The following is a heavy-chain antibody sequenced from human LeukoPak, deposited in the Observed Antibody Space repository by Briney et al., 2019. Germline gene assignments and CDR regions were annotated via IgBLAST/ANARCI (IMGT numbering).Heavy chain of an antibody. Sequence: PSETLSLTCTVSGGSIRSGDYYWSWIRQPPGKGLEWIGYIYYSGSTYYNPSLKSRVTISVDTSKNQFSLKLSSVTAADTAVYYCARGVGLTKPPIWGQGTMVTVSS. CDR1: GGSIRSGDYY. J-gene: IGHJ3*02. D-gene: IGHD1-26*01. V-gene: IGHV4-30-4*08. CDR2: IYYSGST. CDR3: ARGVGLTKPPI.